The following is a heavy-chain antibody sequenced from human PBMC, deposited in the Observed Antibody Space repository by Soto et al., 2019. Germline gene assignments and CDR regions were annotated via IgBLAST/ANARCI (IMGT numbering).Heavy chain of an antibody. CDR3: ARTQIAMIVLKIYYDL. V-gene: IGHV3-23*01. D-gene: IGHD3-22*01. J-gene: IGHJ3*01. CDR2: ISDSSSTT. Sequence: PGGSLRLSCAAAGFRFSDYAMTWVRQAPGKGLEWVASISDSSSTTYYADSVKGRFTISRDNSKNTLYLQMDTLRAEETAVYYCARTQIAMIVLKIYYDLWRQGTMVTVSS. CDR1: GFRFSDYA.